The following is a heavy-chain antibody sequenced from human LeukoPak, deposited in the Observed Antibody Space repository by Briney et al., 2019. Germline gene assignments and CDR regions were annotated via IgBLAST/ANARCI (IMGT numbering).Heavy chain of an antibody. D-gene: IGHD4-17*01. CDR2: IHYSGRT. CDR3: ARMSTVTYKGSYYFDY. J-gene: IGHJ4*02. CDR1: GGSISSSSFY. Sequence: SETLSLTCTVSGGSISSSSFYWGWIRQPPGKGLEWIGYIHYSGRTYYNPSLKSRVTISVDTSKNQFSLKLSSVTAADTAVYYCARMSTVTYKGSYYFDYWGQGTLVTVSS. V-gene: IGHV4-39*07.